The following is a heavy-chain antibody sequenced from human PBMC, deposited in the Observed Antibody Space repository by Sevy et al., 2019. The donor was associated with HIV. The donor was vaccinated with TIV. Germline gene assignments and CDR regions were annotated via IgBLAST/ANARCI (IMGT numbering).Heavy chain of an antibody. J-gene: IGHJ5*02. CDR1: GFTFSDYY. CDR3: ARVIGYCVSASCSNWFDP. Sequence: GGSLRLSCAASGFTFSDYYMSWIRQSPGKGLEWVSYISPTGATIFYADSVKGRFTISRDNAKNSLFLQMNSLRAEDTAVYYCARVIGYCVSASCSNWFDPWGQGNLVTVSS. CDR2: ISPTGATI. D-gene: IGHD2-15*01. V-gene: IGHV3-11*01.